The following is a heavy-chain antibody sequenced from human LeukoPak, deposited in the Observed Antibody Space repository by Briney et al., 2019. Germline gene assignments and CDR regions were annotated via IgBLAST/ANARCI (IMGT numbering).Heavy chain of an antibody. V-gene: IGHV1-18*01. J-gene: IGHJ5*02. D-gene: IGHD3-3*01. Sequence: ASVKVSCKASGYTFTSYGISWVRQAPGQGLEWMGWISAYNGNTNYAQKLQGRVTMTTDTSTSTAYMELRSLRSDDTAVYYCTRDSLNWGGYQRSYNWFDPWGQGTLVTVSS. CDR1: GYTFTSYG. CDR2: ISAYNGNT. CDR3: TRDSLNWGGYQRSYNWFDP.